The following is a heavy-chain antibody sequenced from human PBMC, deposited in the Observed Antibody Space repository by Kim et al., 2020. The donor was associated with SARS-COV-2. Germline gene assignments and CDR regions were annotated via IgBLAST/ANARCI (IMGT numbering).Heavy chain of an antibody. J-gene: IGHJ5*02. D-gene: IGHD5-12*01. Sequence: SETLSLTCTVSGGSISSYYWSWIRQPPGKGLEWIGYIYYSGSTNYNPSLKSRVTISLDTSKNQFSLKLSSVTAADTAVYYCARQGAYDATWFDPWGQGTLVTVYS. V-gene: IGHV4-59*08. CDR3: ARQGAYDATWFDP. CDR1: GGSISSYY. CDR2: IYYSGST.